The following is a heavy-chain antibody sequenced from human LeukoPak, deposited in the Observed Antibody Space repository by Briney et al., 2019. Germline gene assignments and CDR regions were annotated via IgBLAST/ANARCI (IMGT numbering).Heavy chain of an antibody. Sequence: PSETLSLTCTVSGGSINIYWSWIRQPAGKGLEWIGRISGSGTITYNPALQSRLSISIDTSKNQFSLKLMSVTAADTAVYYCARDSGTTGEVKFDPWGQGTLVTVSS. CDR3: ARDSGTTGEVKFDP. V-gene: IGHV4-4*07. D-gene: IGHD3-10*01. CDR1: GGSINIY. J-gene: IGHJ5*02. CDR2: ISGSGTI.